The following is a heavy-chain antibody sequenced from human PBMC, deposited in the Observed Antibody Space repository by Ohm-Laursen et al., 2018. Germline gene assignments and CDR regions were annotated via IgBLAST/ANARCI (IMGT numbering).Heavy chain of an antibody. J-gene: IGHJ6*02. CDR2: ISGSGGST. Sequence: SLRLSCAAFGFTFSSYAMSWVRQAPGKGLEWVSAISGSGGSTYYADSVKGRFTISRDNSKNTLYLQMNSLRAEDTAVYYRAKGGDYYDFWSGYGSDYYYGMDVWGQGTTVTVSS. D-gene: IGHD3-3*01. CDR1: GFTFSSYA. CDR3: AKGGDYYDFWSGYGSDYYYGMDV. V-gene: IGHV3-23*01.